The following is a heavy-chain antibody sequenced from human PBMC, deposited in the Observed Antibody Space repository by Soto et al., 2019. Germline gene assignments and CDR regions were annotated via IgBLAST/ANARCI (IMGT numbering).Heavy chain of an antibody. CDR3: AKSLEGYGSGIYYFYS. J-gene: IGHJ4*02. V-gene: IGHV3-23*01. CDR1: GFTFTNYA. D-gene: IGHD3-10*01. Sequence: EVQLLESGGGLVQPGGSLRLSCAASGFTFTNYAMSWVRQAPGKGLEWVSGMSGSGGSTYYADSVKGRFTISRDNSKNTLYLQMNSLRAEDTALYYCAKSLEGYGSGIYYFYSRGQGTLVTVSS. CDR2: MSGSGGST.